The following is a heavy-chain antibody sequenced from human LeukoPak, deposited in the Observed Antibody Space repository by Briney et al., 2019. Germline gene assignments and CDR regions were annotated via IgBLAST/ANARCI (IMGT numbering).Heavy chain of an antibody. J-gene: IGHJ4*02. CDR1: GYTLTELS. CDR3: ANYLGYEWELSKGAYFDY. CDR2: FDPEDGET. V-gene: IGHV1-24*01. Sequence: ASVKVSCKVSGYTLTELSMHWVRQAPGKGLEWMGGFDPEDGETIYAQKFQGRVTMTEDTSTDTAYMELSSLRSEDTAVYYCANYLGYEWELSKGAYFDYWGQGTLVTVSS. D-gene: IGHD1-26*01.